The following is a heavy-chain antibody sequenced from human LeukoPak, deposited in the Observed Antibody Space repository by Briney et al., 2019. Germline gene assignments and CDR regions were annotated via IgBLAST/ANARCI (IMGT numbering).Heavy chain of an antibody. Sequence: GGSLRLSCAASGFTFDDYAMHWVRQAPGKGLEWVSGISWNSGSIGYADSVKGRFTISRDNSKNTLYLQMNSLRAEDTAVYYCAKVYYDILTGYRVDGMDVWGQGTTVTVSS. D-gene: IGHD3-9*01. V-gene: IGHV3-9*01. CDR3: AKVYYDILTGYRVDGMDV. CDR1: GFTFDDYA. CDR2: ISWNSGSI. J-gene: IGHJ6*02.